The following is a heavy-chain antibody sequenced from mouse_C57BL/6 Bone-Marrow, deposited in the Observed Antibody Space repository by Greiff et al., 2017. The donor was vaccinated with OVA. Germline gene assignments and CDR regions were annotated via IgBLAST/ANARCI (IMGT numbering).Heavy chain of an antibody. CDR2: IYPGDGDT. V-gene: IGHV1-80*01. CDR1: GYAFSSYW. J-gene: IGHJ4*01. Sequence: QVQLQQSGAELVKPGASVKISCKASGYAFSSYWMNWVKQRPGKGLEWIGQIYPGDGDTNYNGKFKGKATLTADKSSSTAYMQLSSLTSEDSAVYFCARWRAYYGSHYYAMDYWGQGTSVTVSS. CDR3: ARWRAYYGSHYYAMDY. D-gene: IGHD1-1*01.